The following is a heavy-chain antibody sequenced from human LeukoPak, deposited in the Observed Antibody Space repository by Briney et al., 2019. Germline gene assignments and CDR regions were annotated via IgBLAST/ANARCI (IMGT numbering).Heavy chain of an antibody. V-gene: IGHV4-39*01. D-gene: IGHD6-19*01. CDR1: GGSISSSSYY. Sequence: SETLSLTCTVSGGSISSSSYYWGWIRQPPGKGLEWIGSIYYSGSTYYNPSLKSRVTISVDTSKNQFSLKLSSVTAADTAVYYCANRLAVAGYLGYYFDYWGQGTLVTVSS. CDR2: IYYSGST. CDR3: ANRLAVAGYLGYYFDY. J-gene: IGHJ4*02.